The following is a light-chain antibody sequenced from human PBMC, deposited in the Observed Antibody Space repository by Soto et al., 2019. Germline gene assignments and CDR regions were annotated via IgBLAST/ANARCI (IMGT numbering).Light chain of an antibody. J-gene: IGKJ1*01. Sequence: EIVMTQSPATLSVSPGERATLSCRASQSVSNNLAWYQQRPGQAPRLLIYDASTRATSIPDRVSGSGSGTAFTLTISSLQSEDFAVYYCQQYNSWPRTFGQVNKVEVK. CDR2: DAS. V-gene: IGKV3-15*01. CDR3: QQYNSWPRT. CDR1: QSVSNN.